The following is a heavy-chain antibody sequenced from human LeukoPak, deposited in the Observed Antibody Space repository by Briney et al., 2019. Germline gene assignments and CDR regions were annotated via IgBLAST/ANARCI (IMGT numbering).Heavy chain of an antibody. CDR2: ISWNSGSI. V-gene: IGHV3-9*01. J-gene: IGHJ5*02. CDR1: GFTFYDYA. D-gene: IGHD6-6*01. Sequence: PGGSLRLSCAASGFTFYDYAMHWVRHAPGKGLEWVSGISWNSGSIGYADSVKGRFTISRDNAKNSLYLQMNSLRAEDTALYYCAKDILQYSSSLSWGQGTLVTVSS. CDR3: AKDILQYSSSLS.